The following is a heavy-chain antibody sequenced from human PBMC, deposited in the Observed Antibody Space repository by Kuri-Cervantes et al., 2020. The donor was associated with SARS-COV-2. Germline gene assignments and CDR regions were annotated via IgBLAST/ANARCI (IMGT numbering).Heavy chain of an antibody. V-gene: IGHV4-34*01. D-gene: IGHD4-17*01. Sequence: SETLSLTCAVYGGSFSGYYWSWIRQPPGKGLEWIGEINHSGSTNYNPSLKSRVTISVDTSKNQFSLKLSSVTAADTAVYYCARDHYGDYYYYGMDVWGQGTTVTVSS. CDR3: ARDHYGDYYYYGMDV. CDR1: GGSFSGYY. CDR2: INHSGST. J-gene: IGHJ6*02.